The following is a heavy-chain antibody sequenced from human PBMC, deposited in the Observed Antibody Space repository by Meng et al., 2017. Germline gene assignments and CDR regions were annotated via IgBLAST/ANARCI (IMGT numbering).Heavy chain of an antibody. CDR2: IYTSGST. V-gene: IGHV4-61*02. CDR3: ARDFYTFGLDY. CDR1: GGSISSGSYY. J-gene: IGHJ4*02. D-gene: IGHD2/OR15-2a*01. Sequence: LRLSCTVSGGSISSGSYYWSWIRQPAGKGLEWIGRIYTSGSTNYNPSLKSRVTISVDTSKNQFSLKLSSVTAADTAVYYCARDFYTFGLDYWGQGTLVTVSS.